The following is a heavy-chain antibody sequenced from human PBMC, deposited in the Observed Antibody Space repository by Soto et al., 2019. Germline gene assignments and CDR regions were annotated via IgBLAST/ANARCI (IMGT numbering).Heavy chain of an antibody. V-gene: IGHV3-21*01. CDR1: GFTFSRYS. CDR2: ISSGRTYT. D-gene: IGHD3-22*01. Sequence: EVQLVESGGGLVKPGGSLRLSCAASGFTFSRYSMNWVRQAPGKGLEWVSSISSGRTYTDYADSVKGRFTISGDNAKNSLYLQRNSLRAGDTAVYYCATMGSGYYYDYWGQGTLVTVSS. CDR3: ATMGSGYYYDY. J-gene: IGHJ4*02.